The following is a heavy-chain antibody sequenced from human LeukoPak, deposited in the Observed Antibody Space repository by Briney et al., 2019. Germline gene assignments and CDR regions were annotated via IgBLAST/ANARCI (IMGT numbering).Heavy chain of an antibody. Sequence: ASVKVSCKASGYSFTSYGITWVRQAPGQGLEWMGWINANNGNTNYEQKLQGRVTMTTDTSTSTVYMEVRSLRSDDTAVYYCAGGPIAAAGDYWGQGTLVTVSS. CDR3: AGGPIAAAGDY. D-gene: IGHD6-13*01. J-gene: IGHJ4*02. V-gene: IGHV1-18*01. CDR1: GYSFTSYG. CDR2: INANNGNT.